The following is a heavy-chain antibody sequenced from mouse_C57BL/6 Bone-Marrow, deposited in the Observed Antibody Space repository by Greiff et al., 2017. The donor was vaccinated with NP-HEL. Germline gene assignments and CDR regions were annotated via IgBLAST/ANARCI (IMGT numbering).Heavy chain of an antibody. Sequence: VESGGGLVKPGGSLKLSCAASGFTFSDYGMHWVRQAPEKGLEWVAYISSGSSTIYYADTVKGRFTISRDNAKNTLFLQMTSLRSEDTAMYYCARGSSSYLYYYAMDYWGQGTSVTVSS. CDR1: GFTFSDYG. J-gene: IGHJ4*01. D-gene: IGHD1-1*01. CDR2: ISSGSSTI. V-gene: IGHV5-17*01. CDR3: ARGSSSYLYYYAMDY.